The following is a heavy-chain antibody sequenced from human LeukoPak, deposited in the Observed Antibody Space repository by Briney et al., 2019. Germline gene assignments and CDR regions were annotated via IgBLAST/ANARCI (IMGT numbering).Heavy chain of an antibody. V-gene: IGHV3-48*03. Sequence: QPGGSLRLSCAASGFTFSSYEMNWVRQAPGKGLEWVSYISSSGSTIYYADSVKGRFTISRDNAKNSLYLQMNSLRAEDTAVYYCARDRYSYGYSAFGYWGQGTLVTVSS. D-gene: IGHD5-18*01. J-gene: IGHJ4*02. CDR3: ARDRYSYGYSAFGY. CDR2: ISSSGSTI. CDR1: GFTFSSYE.